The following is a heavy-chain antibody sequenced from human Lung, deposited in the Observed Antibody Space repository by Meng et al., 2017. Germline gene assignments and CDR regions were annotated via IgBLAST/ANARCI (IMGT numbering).Heavy chain of an antibody. D-gene: IGHD4-17*01. CDR3: AVMGLYGDYDNWYFDL. Sequence: QVQLVQSGAEVKKPGASVKVSCKASGYTFIRYGISWVRQAPGQGLEWMGWISTYNGNTNYAQKFRGRVTMTTDTSTSTAYMELRSLRSDDTAVYYCAVMGLYGDYDNWYFDLWGRGTLVTVSS. V-gene: IGHV1-18*01. CDR1: GYTFIRYG. J-gene: IGHJ2*01. CDR2: ISTYNGNT.